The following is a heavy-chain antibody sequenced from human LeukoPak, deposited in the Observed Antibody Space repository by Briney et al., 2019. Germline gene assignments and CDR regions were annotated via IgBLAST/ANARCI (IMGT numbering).Heavy chain of an antibody. CDR3: RGGGEGGNWLDP. CDR1: GFTFSTYW. D-gene: IGHD3-16*01. J-gene: IGHJ5*02. V-gene: IGHV3-74*01. Sequence: PGGSLRLSCAASGFTFSTYWMLWVRQAPGKGLVWVSRINSDGGSTGYADSVKGRFTISRDNAKNTLYLDMNSLRTEDTAVYYGRGGGEGGNWLDPWGQGTQVTVSS. CDR2: INSDGGST.